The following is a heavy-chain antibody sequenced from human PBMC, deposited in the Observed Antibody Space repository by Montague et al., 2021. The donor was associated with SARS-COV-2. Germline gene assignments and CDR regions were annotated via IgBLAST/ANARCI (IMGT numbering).Heavy chain of an antibody. Sequence: SETLSLTCTVSISSSSYYWYWIRQPPGKALEWIGSMYYIGSTYXXPSLXXXVTISVDTSKNQFSLMLISLTAADPAVYYCASGRWEHDLGVIDYYYGMDVWGQGTTVTVSS. V-gene: IGHV4-39*07. CDR1: ISSSSYY. CDR3: ASGRWEHDLGVIDYYYGMDV. J-gene: IGHJ6*02. D-gene: IGHD3-22*01. CDR2: MYYIGST.